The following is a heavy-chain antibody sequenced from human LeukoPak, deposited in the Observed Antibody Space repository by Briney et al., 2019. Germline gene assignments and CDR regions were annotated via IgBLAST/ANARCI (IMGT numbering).Heavy chain of an antibody. CDR3: ARGDLYDAFDI. J-gene: IGHJ3*02. Sequence: SETLSLTCAVYGGSFSGYYWSWIRQPPGKGLEWIGEINHSGSTNYNPSLKSRVIISVDTSKNQFSLKLSSVTAADTAVYYCARGDLYDAFDIWGQGTMVTVSS. D-gene: IGHD3-16*01. V-gene: IGHV4-34*01. CDR2: INHSGST. CDR1: GGSFSGYY.